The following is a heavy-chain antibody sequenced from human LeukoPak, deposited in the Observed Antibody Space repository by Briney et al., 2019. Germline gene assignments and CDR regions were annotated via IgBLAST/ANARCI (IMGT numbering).Heavy chain of an antibody. Sequence: SETLSLTCAVYGGSFSGYHWSWIRQPPGKGLEWIGEINHSGSTNYNPSLKSRVTISVDTSKNQFSLKLSSVTAADTAVYYCARGAVADYWGQGTLVTVSS. J-gene: IGHJ4*02. CDR1: GGSFSGYH. CDR3: ARGAVADY. CDR2: INHSGST. D-gene: IGHD6-19*01. V-gene: IGHV4-34*01.